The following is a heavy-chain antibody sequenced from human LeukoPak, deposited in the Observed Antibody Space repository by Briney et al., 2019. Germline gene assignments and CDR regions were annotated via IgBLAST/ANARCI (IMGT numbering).Heavy chain of an antibody. J-gene: IGHJ4*02. CDR2: INPNSGGT. CDR3: ARGLFGVDYYGSGSYPDY. D-gene: IGHD3-10*01. CDR1: GYTFTGYY. V-gene: IGHV1-2*04. Sequence: ASVKVSCKASGYTFTGYYMHWVRQAPGQGLEWMGWINPNSGGTNYAQKFQGWVTMTRDTSISTAYMELSRLRSDDTAVYYCARGLFGVDYYGSGSYPDYWGQGTLVTVSS.